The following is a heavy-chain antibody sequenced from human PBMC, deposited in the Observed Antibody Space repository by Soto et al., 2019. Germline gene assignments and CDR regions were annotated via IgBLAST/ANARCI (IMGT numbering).Heavy chain of an antibody. V-gene: IGHV3-30*18. CDR1: GFTFSSYG. CDR2: ISYDGSNK. CDR3: AKDRIGGYVGYFDY. J-gene: IGHJ4*02. Sequence: GGSLRLSCAASGFTFSSYGMHWVRQAPGKGLEWVAVISYDGSNKYYADSVKGRFTISRDNSKNTLYLQMNSLRAEDTAVYYCAKDRIGGYVGYFDYWGQGTLVIVSS. D-gene: IGHD5-12*01.